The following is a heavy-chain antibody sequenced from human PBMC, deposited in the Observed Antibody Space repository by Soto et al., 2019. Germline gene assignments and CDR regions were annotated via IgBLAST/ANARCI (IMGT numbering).Heavy chain of an antibody. CDR3: ARREWELPPYAFDM. J-gene: IGHJ3*02. D-gene: IGHD1-26*01. V-gene: IGHV4-34*01. CDR2: INHSGST. Sequence: SETLSLTCAVYGGSFSGYYWTWFRQPPGTGLEWIGEINHSGSTNYNPSLKSRVTISVDTSKNQFSLKLTSVTAADTAVYYCARREWELPPYAFDMWGQGTMVT. CDR1: GGSFSGYY.